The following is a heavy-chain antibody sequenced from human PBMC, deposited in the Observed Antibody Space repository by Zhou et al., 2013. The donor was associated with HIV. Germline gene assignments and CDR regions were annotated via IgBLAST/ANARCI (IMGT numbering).Heavy chain of an antibody. CDR1: GYTFTGYY. CDR2: INPNSGGT. D-gene: IGHD7-27*01. J-gene: IGHJ5*02. CDR3: ASLTGGSPMYNWFDP. V-gene: IGHV1-2*02. Sequence: QVQLVQSGAEVKKPGASVKVSCKASGYTFTGYYMHWVRQAPGQGLEWVGWINPNSGGTNYAQKFQGRVTMTRDTSISTAYMELSRLRSDDTAVYYCASLTGGSPMYNWFDPWGQGTLVTVSS.